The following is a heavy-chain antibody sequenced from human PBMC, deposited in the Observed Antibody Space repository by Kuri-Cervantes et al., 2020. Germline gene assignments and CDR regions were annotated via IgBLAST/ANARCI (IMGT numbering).Heavy chain of an antibody. D-gene: IGHD3-16*01. J-gene: IGHJ6*02. CDR1: GFTFSSYA. CDR2: ISYDGSNK. CDR3: AKDQGSYADV. Sequence: GGSLRLSCAASGFTFSSYAMHWVRQAPGEGLEWVAVISYDGSNKYYADSVKGRFTISRDNSKNTLYLQMNSLRAEDTAVYYCAKDQGSYADVWGQGTTVTVSS. V-gene: IGHV3-30-3*01.